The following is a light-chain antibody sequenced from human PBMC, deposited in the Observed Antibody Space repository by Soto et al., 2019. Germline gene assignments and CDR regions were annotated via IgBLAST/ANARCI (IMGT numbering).Light chain of an antibody. CDR1: QSVSSNY. Sequence: EIVLTQSPGTLSLSPGERATIYCRAIQSVSSNYLAWYQQKPGQAPKVLIYRASSRATGIPDRFSGSGSGTDFTLTISRLETEDFAVYYCKQYGSSPLTFGGGTKVDIK. J-gene: IGKJ4*01. V-gene: IGKV3-20*01. CDR3: KQYGSSPLT. CDR2: RAS.